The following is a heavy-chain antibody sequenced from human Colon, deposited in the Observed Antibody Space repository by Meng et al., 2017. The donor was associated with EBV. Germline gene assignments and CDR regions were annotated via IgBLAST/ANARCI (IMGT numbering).Heavy chain of an antibody. CDR2: IYHGVNI. CDR3: VRDTRRGGGWFDP. V-gene: IGHV4-30-2*01. Sequence: QVQLQESGSGRVRPSPPPSPTCACTGASITSGDYSWTWIRQPPGKGLEWIGYIYHGVNIYYTPSLRGRVTISVDKSRNQFSLKLTSVSAADTAVYYCVRDTRRGGGWFDPWGQGTLVTVSS. J-gene: IGHJ5*02. CDR1: GASITSGDYS. D-gene: IGHD3-10*01.